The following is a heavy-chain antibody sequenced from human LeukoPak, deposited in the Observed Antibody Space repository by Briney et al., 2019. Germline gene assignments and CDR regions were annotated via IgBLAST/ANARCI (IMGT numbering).Heavy chain of an antibody. CDR3: AKVPSYYYDSSGYYSDD. CDR1: GFTFSSYG. Sequence: GRSLRLSCAASGFTFSSYGMHWVRQAPGKGLEWVAVIWYDGSNKYYADSVKGRFTISRDNSKNTLYLQMNSLRAEDTAVYYCAKVPSYYYDSSGYYSDDWGQGTLVTVSS. CDR2: IWYDGSNK. V-gene: IGHV3-33*06. D-gene: IGHD3-22*01. J-gene: IGHJ4*02.